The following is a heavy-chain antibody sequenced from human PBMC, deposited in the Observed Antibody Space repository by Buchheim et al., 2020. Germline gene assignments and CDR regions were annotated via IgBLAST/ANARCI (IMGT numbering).Heavy chain of an antibody. CDR3: ARDSIPRGWYEDALDY. J-gene: IGHJ4*02. CDR1: GFTFSSYS. D-gene: IGHD6-19*01. V-gene: IGHV3-48*02. Sequence: EVQLVESGGGLVQPGGSLRLSCAASGFTFSSYSMNWVRRAPGKGLEWVSYISSSSSTIYYADSVKGRFTISRDNAKNSLSLQMNSLRDEDTAVYYCARDSIPRGWYEDALDYWGQGTL. CDR2: ISSSSSTI.